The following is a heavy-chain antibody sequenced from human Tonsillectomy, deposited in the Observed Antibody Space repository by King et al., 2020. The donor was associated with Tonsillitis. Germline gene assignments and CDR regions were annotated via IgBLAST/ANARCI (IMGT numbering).Heavy chain of an antibody. V-gene: IGHV3-9*01. CDR1: GFTFDDYA. J-gene: IGHJ3*02. CDR2: ISWNSGSI. D-gene: IGHD3-9*01. CDR3: ASIGYYDILTGPNAFDI. Sequence: VQLVESGGGLVQPGRSLRLSCAASGFTFDDYAMHWVRQAPGKGLEWVSGISWNSGSISYADSVKGRFTISRDNAKNSLYLQMNSLRAEDTALYYCASIGYYDILTGPNAFDIWGQGTMVTVSS.